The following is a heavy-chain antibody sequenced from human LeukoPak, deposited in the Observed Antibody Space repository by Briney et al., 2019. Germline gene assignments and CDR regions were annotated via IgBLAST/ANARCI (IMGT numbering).Heavy chain of an antibody. CDR1: GGSISSYY. V-gene: IGHV4-59*01. CDR3: ASTYYDYVWGSYRYRYAFDI. J-gene: IGHJ3*02. Sequence: SETLSLTCTVSGGSISSYYWSWIRQPPGKGLEWIGYIYYSGSTNYNPSLKSRVTISVDTSKNQFSLKLSSVTAADTAVYYCASTYYDYVWGSYRYRYAFDIWGQGTMVTVSS. CDR2: IYYSGST. D-gene: IGHD3-16*02.